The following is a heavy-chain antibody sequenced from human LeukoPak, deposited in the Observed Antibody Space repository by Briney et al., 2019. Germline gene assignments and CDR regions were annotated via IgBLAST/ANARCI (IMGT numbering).Heavy chain of an antibody. D-gene: IGHD2-15*01. V-gene: IGHV1-2*02. CDR3: AKDVPEDAGAFDI. CDR2: INPNTGGT. Sequence: GASVKVSCKASGYTFTGYYLHWVRQAPGQGLEWMGWINPNTGGTNYAQKFQGRVTMTRDTSISTAYMEVNRLRSDDTAVYYCAKDVPEDAGAFDIWGQGTMVTVSS. J-gene: IGHJ3*02. CDR1: GYTFTGYY.